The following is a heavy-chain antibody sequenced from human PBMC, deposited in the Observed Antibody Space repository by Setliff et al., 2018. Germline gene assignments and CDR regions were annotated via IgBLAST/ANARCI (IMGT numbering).Heavy chain of an antibody. V-gene: IGHV3-30*02. D-gene: IGHD3-22*01. CDR3: AKDRWYYDSSGYYLFDY. CDR1: GFTFSSYG. CDR2: IRYDGSNK. Sequence: GGSLRLSCAASGFTFSSYGMHWVRQAPGKGLEWVAFIRYDGSNKYYADSVKGRFTISRDNSKNTLYLQMNSLRAEDTAVYYCAKDRWYYDSSGYYLFDYWGQGTLVTVPS. J-gene: IGHJ4*02.